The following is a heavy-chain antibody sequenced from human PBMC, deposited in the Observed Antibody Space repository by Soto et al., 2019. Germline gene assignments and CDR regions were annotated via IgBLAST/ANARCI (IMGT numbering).Heavy chain of an antibody. J-gene: IGHJ4*02. CDR3: ARSIVVVTALDY. CDR1: GGSFNDYF. D-gene: IGHD2-21*02. Sequence: SETLSLTCAVYGGSFNDYFWCWIRQPPGKAREWIGEINHSGSTKYNPSLRRRVTMSVDTSKNQFSLKLTSVSAADTAVYYCARSIVVVTALDYWGQGTLVTVS. CDR2: INHSGST. V-gene: IGHV4-34*01.